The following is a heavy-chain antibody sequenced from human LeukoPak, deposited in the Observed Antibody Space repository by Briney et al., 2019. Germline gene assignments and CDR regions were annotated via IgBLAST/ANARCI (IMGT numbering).Heavy chain of an antibody. CDR2: IYYSEST. V-gene: IGHV4-30-4*01. CDR1: GGSITSGDYY. J-gene: IGHJ5*02. D-gene: IGHD2-15*01. Sequence: SETLSLTCTVSGGSITSGDYYWSWIRQPPGKGLEWIGYIYYSESTYYNPSLKSRVTFSVDTSKNHFSLKLTSVTAADTAVYYCARMVAATNWFDPWGRGTLVTVFS. CDR3: ARMVAATNWFDP.